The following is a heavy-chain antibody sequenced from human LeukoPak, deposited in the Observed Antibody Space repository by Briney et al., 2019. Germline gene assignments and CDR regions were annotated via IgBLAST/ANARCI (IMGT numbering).Heavy chain of an antibody. CDR1: GFTVSSNY. J-gene: IGHJ4*02. D-gene: IGHD6-19*01. CDR3: ARDDIAVAGQDY. V-gene: IGHV3-66*01. CDR2: IYSGGST. Sequence: PGGSLRLSCAASGFTVSSNYLSWVRQPPGKGLEWVSVIYSGGSTYYADSVKGRFTISRDNSKNTLYLQMNSLRAEDTAVYYCARDDIAVAGQDYWGQGTLVTVSS.